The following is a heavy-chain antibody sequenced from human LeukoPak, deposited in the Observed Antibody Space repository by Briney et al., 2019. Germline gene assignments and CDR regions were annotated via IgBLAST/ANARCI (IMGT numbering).Heavy chain of an antibody. CDR2: ISGYNGNT. CDR3: ARVSYGSGSYFSYYYYYMDV. V-gene: IGHV1-18*01. J-gene: IGHJ6*03. CDR1: GYIFTNYG. D-gene: IGHD3-10*01. Sequence: ASVKVSCKASGYIFTNYGITWVRQAPGQGLEWMGWISGYNGNTNYAQKVQGRVTMTTDTSTSTAYMELRSLRSDDTAVYYCARVSYGSGSYFSYYYYYMDVWGKGTTVTISS.